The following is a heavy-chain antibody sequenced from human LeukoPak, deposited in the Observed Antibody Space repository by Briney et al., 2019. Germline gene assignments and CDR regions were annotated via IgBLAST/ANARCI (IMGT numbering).Heavy chain of an antibody. Sequence: ASVKVSCKASGYTFTGYYMHWVRQAPGQGLEWMGWINPNSGGTNYAQKFQGRVTMTRDTSISTAYMELSRLRSDDTAVYYCARSHPIVVVVAVSYYYGMDVWGQGTTVTVSS. J-gene: IGHJ6*02. CDR3: ARSHPIVVVVAVSYYYGMDV. CDR1: GYTFTGYY. CDR2: INPNSGGT. D-gene: IGHD2-15*01. V-gene: IGHV1-2*02.